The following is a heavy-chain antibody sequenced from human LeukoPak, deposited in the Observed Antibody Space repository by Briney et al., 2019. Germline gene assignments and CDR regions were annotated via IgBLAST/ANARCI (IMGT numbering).Heavy chain of an antibody. D-gene: IGHD4-11*01. Sequence: GCLRLSSAASGVASISYWIHWGRRVPRKGVGWVSRIKSNGSSTTYADSVKGRFTISRDNARNTLYLQMNRLTAGATAVYECAREQTYSHHWYFDPWGRGTLVTASS. CDR1: GVASISYW. CDR2: IKSNGSST. V-gene: IGHV3-74*01. J-gene: IGHJ2*01. CDR3: AREQTYSHHWYFDP.